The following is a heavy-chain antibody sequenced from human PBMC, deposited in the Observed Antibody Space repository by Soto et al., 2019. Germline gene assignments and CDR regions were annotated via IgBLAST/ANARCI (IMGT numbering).Heavy chain of an antibody. V-gene: IGHV1-69*13. CDR3: ARGVRMSIAAAENYGMDV. J-gene: IGHJ6*02. D-gene: IGHD6-13*01. Sequence: ASVKVSFKASGGTFSSYAISWVRQAPGQGLEWMGGIIPIFGTANYAQKFKGRVTITADESTSTAYMELSSLRSEDTAVYYCARGVRMSIAAAENYGMDVWGQGTTVTVSS. CDR1: GGTFSSYA. CDR2: IIPIFGTA.